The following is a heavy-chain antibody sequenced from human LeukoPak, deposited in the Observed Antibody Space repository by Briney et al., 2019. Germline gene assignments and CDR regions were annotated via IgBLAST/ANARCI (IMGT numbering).Heavy chain of an antibody. D-gene: IGHD7-27*01. CDR1: GFSRSTSGVG. J-gene: IGHJ4*02. CDR3: AHTPAHYWGLDY. CDR2: IYWNDDK. V-gene: IGHV2-5*01. Sequence: SSPTLVKPTQPLTLTCTFSGFSRSTSGVGGGWIRQPPGKALEWLALIYWNDDKRYSPSLKSRLTITKDTSKNQVVLTMTNMDPVDTATYYCAHTPAHYWGLDYWGQGTLVTVSS.